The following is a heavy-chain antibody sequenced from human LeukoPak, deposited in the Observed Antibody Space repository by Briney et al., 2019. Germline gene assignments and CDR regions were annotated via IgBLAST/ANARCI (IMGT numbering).Heavy chain of an antibody. J-gene: IGHJ4*02. CDR2: IWYDGSHE. D-gene: IGHD6-19*01. Sequence: PGGSLRLSCTASGFTLSNYGMHWVRQAPGKGLEWVAFIWYDGSHEYYADSEKRRLTISRDNSKNTVYLQMNSLRAEDTAVYYCARTYRSGWYYFDHWGQGTLVTVSS. CDR3: ARTYRSGWYYFDH. V-gene: IGHV3-33*01. CDR1: GFTLSNYG.